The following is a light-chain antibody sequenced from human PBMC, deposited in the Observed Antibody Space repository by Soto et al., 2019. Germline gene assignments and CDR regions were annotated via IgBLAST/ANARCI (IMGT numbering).Light chain of an antibody. CDR2: AAS. Sequence: DIQMTQSPSSLSASVGDRVTITCRASQSISSYLNCYQQKPGTAPKLLIYAASSLQSGVPSRFSGNGSGTDFTITISSLQTEDFATYHCQQGYSTPYTFGQGTKLDI. V-gene: IGKV1-39*01. J-gene: IGKJ2*01. CDR1: QSISSY. CDR3: QQGYSTPYT.